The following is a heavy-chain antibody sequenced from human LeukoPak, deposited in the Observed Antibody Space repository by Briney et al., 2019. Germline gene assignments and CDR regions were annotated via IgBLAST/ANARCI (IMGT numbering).Heavy chain of an antibody. V-gene: IGHV3-48*03. Sequence: GGSLRLSCAASGFTFSSYEMNWVRQAPGKGLEWISYISASGTITHYADSVEGRFTISRDNAKNSLYLQMNSLRAEDTAVYYCARAISYGDDAFDIWGQGTMVTVSS. CDR1: GFTFSSYE. CDR3: ARAISYGDDAFDI. CDR2: ISASGTIT. J-gene: IGHJ3*02. D-gene: IGHD5-18*01.